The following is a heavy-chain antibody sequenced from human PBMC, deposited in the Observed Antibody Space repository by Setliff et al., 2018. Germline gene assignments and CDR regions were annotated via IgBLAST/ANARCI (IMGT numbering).Heavy chain of an antibody. Sequence: PSETLSLTCTVSGDSINSRTNYWSWIRQPAGKGPEWIGHIYASWSTNYNPSLKSRVTISLDTSKNQFSLKLSSVTAADTAVYYCGRGFSRIEGWGNWFDPWGQGILVTVSS. V-gene: IGHV4-61*09. J-gene: IGHJ5*02. CDR1: GDSINSRTNY. CDR2: IYASWST. D-gene: IGHD2-15*01. CDR3: GRGFSRIEGWGNWFDP.